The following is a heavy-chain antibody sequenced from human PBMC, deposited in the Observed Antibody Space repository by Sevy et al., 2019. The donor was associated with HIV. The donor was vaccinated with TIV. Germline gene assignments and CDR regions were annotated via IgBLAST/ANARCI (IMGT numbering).Heavy chain of an antibody. CDR3: AKDAVSSRRNYCYYYMDV. Sequence: GGSLRLSCAASGFTFSSYAMSWVRQAPGKGLEWVSAISGSGGSTYYADSVKGRFTISRDNSKNTLYLQMNSLRAEDTAVYYCAKDAVSSRRNYCYYYMDVWGKGTTVTVSS. D-gene: IGHD6-6*01. CDR1: GFTFSSYA. V-gene: IGHV3-23*01. CDR2: ISGSGGST. J-gene: IGHJ6*03.